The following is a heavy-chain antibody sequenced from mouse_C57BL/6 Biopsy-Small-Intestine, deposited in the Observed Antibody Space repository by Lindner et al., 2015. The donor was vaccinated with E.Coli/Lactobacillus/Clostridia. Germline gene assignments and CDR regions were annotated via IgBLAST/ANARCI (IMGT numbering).Heavy chain of an antibody. CDR3: ARRRDYYAMDY. CDR2: IYPGDGDT. CDR1: GYAFSNSW. V-gene: IGHV1-82*01. Sequence: QESGPELVKPGASVKISCKASGYAFSNSWMNWVKQRPGKGLEWIGRIYPGDGDTKYNGKFMGKATLTADKSSSTAYMQLSSLTSEDSAVYFCARRRDYYAMDYWGQGTSVTVSS. J-gene: IGHJ4*01.